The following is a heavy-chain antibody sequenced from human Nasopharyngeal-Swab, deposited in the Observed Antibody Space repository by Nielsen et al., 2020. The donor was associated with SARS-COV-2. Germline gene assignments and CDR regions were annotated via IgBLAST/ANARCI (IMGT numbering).Heavy chain of an antibody. CDR3: ASAYGGRYWYFDL. Sequence: GGSLRLPCAASGFTFSSYAMPWVRQAPGKGLEWVAVISYDGSNKYYADSVKGRFTISRDNSKNTLYLQMNSLRAEDTAVYYCASAYGGRYWYFDLWGRGTLVTVSS. J-gene: IGHJ2*01. CDR2: ISYDGSNK. V-gene: IGHV3-30-3*01. D-gene: IGHD4-23*01. CDR1: GFTFSSYA.